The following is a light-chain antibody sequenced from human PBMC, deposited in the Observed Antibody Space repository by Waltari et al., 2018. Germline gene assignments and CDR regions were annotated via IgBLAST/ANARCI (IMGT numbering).Light chain of an antibody. V-gene: IGKV3-15*01. CDR3: QQYNGQPLT. Sequence: EIVLTQSPAILSVSPGEGATLSCRASQSVRDNLARYQHKPGQAPRPLIFGAATRATGFPARFSGSGSGTEFTLTITSLQSEDSAVYFCQQYNGQPLTFGGGTKVEIK. CDR2: GAA. J-gene: IGKJ4*01. CDR1: QSVRDN.